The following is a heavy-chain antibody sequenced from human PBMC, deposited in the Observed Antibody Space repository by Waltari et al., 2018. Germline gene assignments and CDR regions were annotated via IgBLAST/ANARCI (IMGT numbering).Heavy chain of an antibody. CDR3: ARVAAVAGTATPFAY. CDR2: IYQSGST. J-gene: IGHJ4*02. CDR1: GYSISSGYY. D-gene: IGHD6-19*01. V-gene: IGHV4-38-2*01. Sequence: QVQLQESGPGLVKPSETLSLTCAVSGYSISSGYYWGWIRQPPGKGLEWIGSIYQSGSTYYNPSLKSRVTISVDTSKNQFSLKLSSVTAADTAVYYCARVAAVAGTATPFAYWGQGTLVTVSS.